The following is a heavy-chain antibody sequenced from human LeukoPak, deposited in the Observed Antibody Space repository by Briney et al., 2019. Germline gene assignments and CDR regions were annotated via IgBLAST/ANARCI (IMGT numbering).Heavy chain of an antibody. V-gene: IGHV3-23*01. D-gene: IGHD3-9*01. J-gene: IGHJ4*02. CDR1: GFTFSSYA. CDR2: ISGSGGST. Sequence: GGSLRLSCAASGFTFSSYAMSWVRQAPGKGLEWVSAISGSGGSTYYADSVKGRFTISRDNSKNTLYLQMNSLGAEDTAVYYCAKVSEYYDILTGYYVGGFDYWGQGTLVTVSS. CDR3: AKVSEYYDILTGYYVGGFDY.